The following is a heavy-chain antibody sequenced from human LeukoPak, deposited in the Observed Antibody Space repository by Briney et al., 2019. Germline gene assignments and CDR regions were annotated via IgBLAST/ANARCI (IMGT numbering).Heavy chain of an antibody. V-gene: IGHV3-21*01. CDR1: GFTFSSYA. CDR2: FSSSSTYI. J-gene: IGHJ3*02. D-gene: IGHD2-21*02. CDR3: ARDTAYCGGDCSTDTFDI. Sequence: GGSLRLSCAASGFTFSSYAMSWVRQAPGKGLEWVSSFSSSSTYIYYADSVNGRFTISRDNAKNSLYLQMNSLRAEDTAVYYCARDTAYCGGDCSTDTFDIWGQGTVVTVSS.